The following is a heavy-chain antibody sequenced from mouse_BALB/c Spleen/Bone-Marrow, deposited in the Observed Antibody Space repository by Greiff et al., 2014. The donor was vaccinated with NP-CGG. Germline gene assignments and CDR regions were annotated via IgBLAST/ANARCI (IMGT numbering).Heavy chain of an antibody. D-gene: IGHD3-1*01. CDR1: GYTFTSYL. CDR3: ARRSTARATWYFDY. J-gene: IGHJ2*02. Sequence: VQLQQSGAELVRPGASVKLSCKASGYTFTSYLMNWVKQRPDQGLEWIGRIDPYDSETHYNQKFEDKAILTVDKSSSTAYMQLSSLTSEDSAVYYCARRSTARATWYFDYWGQGTSLTVSS. V-gene: IGHV1-74*01. CDR2: IDPYDSET.